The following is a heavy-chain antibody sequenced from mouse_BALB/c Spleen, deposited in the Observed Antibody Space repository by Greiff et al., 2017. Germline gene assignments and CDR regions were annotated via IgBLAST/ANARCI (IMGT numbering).Heavy chain of an antibody. J-gene: IGHJ3*01. CDR1: GYSITSGYY. V-gene: IGHV3-6*02. CDR2: ISYDGSN. Sequence: EVKLVESGPGLVKPSQSLSLTCSVTGYSITSGYYWNWIRQFPGNKLEWMGYISYDGSNNYNPSLKNRISITRDTSKNQFFLKLNSVTTEDTATYYCARADGNYVTWFAYWGQGTLVTVSA. CDR3: ARADGNYVTWFAY. D-gene: IGHD2-1*01.